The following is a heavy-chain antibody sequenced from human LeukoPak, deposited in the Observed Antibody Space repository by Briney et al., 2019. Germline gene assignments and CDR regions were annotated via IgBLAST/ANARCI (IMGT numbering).Heavy chain of an antibody. J-gene: IGHJ6*02. D-gene: IGHD2-21*02. CDR3: ARDPHIVVVTAILNYYGMDV. V-gene: IGHV3-33*01. CDR2: IWYDGSNK. CDR1: GFTFSSYG. Sequence: PGGSLRLSCAAPGFTFSSYGMHWVRQAPGKGLEWVAVIWYDGSNKYYADSVKGRFTISRDNSKNTLYLQMNSLRAEDTAVYYCARDPHIVVVTAILNYYGMDVWGQGTTVTVSS.